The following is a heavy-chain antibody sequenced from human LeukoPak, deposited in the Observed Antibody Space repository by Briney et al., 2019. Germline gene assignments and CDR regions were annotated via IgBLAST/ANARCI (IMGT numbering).Heavy chain of an antibody. D-gene: IGHD2-15*01. Sequence: SETLSLTCAVYGGSFSGYYWSLIRQPPGKGLEWIGEINHSGSTNYNPSLKSRVTISVDTSKNQFSLKLSSVTAADTAVYYCARGPSSGYCSGGSCYPYVRRNQNYYGMDVWGQGTTVTVSS. CDR3: ARGPSSGYCSGGSCYPYVRRNQNYYGMDV. CDR1: GGSFSGYY. J-gene: IGHJ6*02. CDR2: INHSGST. V-gene: IGHV4-34*01.